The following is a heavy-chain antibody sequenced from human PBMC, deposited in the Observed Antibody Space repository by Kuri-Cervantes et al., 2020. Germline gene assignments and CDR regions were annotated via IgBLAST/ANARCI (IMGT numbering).Heavy chain of an antibody. CDR3: ARGFEYLPHFYGMDV. V-gene: IGHV3-21*04. D-gene: IGHD3-10*01. Sequence: GESLKISCAASGFTFSSYSMNWVRQAPGKGLEWVSSISSSSSYIYYADSVKGRFTISRDNAKNSLYLQMNSLRAEDTAVYYCARGFEYLPHFYGMDVWGQGTTVTVSS. J-gene: IGHJ6*02. CDR2: ISSSSSYI. CDR1: GFTFSSYS.